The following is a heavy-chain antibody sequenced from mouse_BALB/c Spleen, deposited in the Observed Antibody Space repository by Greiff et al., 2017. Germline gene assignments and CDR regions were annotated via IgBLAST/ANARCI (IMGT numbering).Heavy chain of an antibody. CDR2: ISYSGST. D-gene: IGHD2-14*01. CDR1: GYSITSDYA. CDR3: ARYYRYDWAWFAY. V-gene: IGHV3-2*02. J-gene: IGHJ3*01. Sequence: EVKLMESGPGLVKPSQSLSLTCTVTGYSITSDYAWNWIRQFPGNKLEWMGYISYSGSTSYNPSLKSRISITRDTSKNQFFLQLNSVTTEDTATYYCARYYRYDWAWFAYWGQGTLVTVSA.